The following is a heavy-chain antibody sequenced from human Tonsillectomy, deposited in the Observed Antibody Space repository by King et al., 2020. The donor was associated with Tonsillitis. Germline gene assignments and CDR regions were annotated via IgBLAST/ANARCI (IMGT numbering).Heavy chain of an antibody. Sequence: EVHLVESGGALVKPEGSLRLSCVVSGFPLSDAWVSWVRQAPGKALEWVGRIKSISRGGTPDYAAPVKGRFTISRDESNNILYLQMNSLKIEDTAVYYCSSEGTSYGFHSLDSWGQGTQVTVSS. CDR2: IKSISRGGTP. D-gene: IGHD5-18*01. CDR3: SSEGTSYGFHSLDS. J-gene: IGHJ4*02. CDR1: GFPLSDAW. V-gene: IGHV3-15*02.